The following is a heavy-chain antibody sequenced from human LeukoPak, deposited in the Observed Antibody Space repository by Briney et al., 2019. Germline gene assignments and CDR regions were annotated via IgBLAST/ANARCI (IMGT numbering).Heavy chain of an antibody. V-gene: IGHV3-53*01. CDR1: GFIVTNKF. J-gene: IGHJ4*02. D-gene: IGHD4-23*01. Sequence: PGGSLRLSCAASGFIVTNKFMNWVRQAPGKGLEWVAVIYRDGSTYYADSVKGRFTISRDNAKNSLYLQMNSLRAEDTAVYYCARDWTTVANFDYWGQGTLVTVSS. CDR3: ARDWTTVANFDY. CDR2: IYRDGST.